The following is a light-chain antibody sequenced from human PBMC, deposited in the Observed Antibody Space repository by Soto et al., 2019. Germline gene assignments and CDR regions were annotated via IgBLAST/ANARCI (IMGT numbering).Light chain of an antibody. CDR1: SSDVGGYNY. CDR2: DVS. J-gene: IGLJ2*01. Sequence: QSALTQPASVSGSPGQSITISCTGTSSDVGGYNYVSWYQQHPGKAPKLIIYDVSNRPSGVSNRFSGSKSGNTASLTSSGLQAEDEADYYCSSYTSSSTRVVFGGGTQVTVL. V-gene: IGLV2-14*01. CDR3: SSYTSSSTRVV.